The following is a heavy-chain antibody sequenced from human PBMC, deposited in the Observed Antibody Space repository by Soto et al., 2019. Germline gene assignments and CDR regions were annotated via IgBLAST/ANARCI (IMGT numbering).Heavy chain of an antibody. Sequence: GGSLRLSCAASGFTFSIYAMSWVRQAPGKGLEWVSTISGSGGSTYYADSVKGRFTISRDNSKNTLYLQVNSLRAEDTAIYYYAKDPFNPVLPGVFAPWGQGTLVTVSS. V-gene: IGHV3-23*01. J-gene: IGHJ5*02. CDR1: GFTFSIYA. CDR3: AKDPFNPVLPGVFAP. CDR2: ISGSGGST. D-gene: IGHD2-15*01.